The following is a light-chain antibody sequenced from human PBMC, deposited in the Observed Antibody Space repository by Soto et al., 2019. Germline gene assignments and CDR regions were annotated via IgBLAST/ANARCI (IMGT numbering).Light chain of an antibody. J-gene: IGLJ1*01. Sequence: SSELTQPPSVSVAPEKTATITCGGNNIGNKRVHWYRQKPGQAPVLVISYDSDRPSGIPERFSGSNSGNTATLTISRVEDGDEADYYCQVWDIMTDNYVFGPGTKVTVL. V-gene: IGLV3-21*04. CDR2: YDS. CDR1: NIGNKR. CDR3: QVWDIMTDNYV.